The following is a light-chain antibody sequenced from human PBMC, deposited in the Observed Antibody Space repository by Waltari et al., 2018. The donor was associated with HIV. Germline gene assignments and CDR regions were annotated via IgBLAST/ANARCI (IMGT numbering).Light chain of an antibody. CDR1: SSAIGSYNS. Sequence: QSALTQPRSLSGSPGQSVTIPCTGTSSAIGSYNSVSWYQHHQGKAPNLILDDVSERPSGVPDRFSGSKSGNTASLTIAGLQAEDEADYYCCSYAGTYTFVVFGGGTKLTVL. V-gene: IGLV2-11*01. J-gene: IGLJ2*01. CDR3: CSYAGTYTFVV. CDR2: DVS.